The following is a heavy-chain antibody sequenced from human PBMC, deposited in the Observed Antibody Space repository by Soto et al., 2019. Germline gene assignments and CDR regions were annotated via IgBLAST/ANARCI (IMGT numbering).Heavy chain of an antibody. V-gene: IGHV1-69*01. J-gene: IGHJ4*02. CDR3: ARGRHQGTNNEFDY. CDR1: GGTFNNYA. D-gene: IGHD1-1*01. CDR2: IIPIFATA. Sequence: VQLVQSGAEVKKPGSSVKVSCKASGGTFNNYAISWVRQAPRQGLEWMGGIIPIFATANYAQNFPGRVTMTSEESTSTAYMELRSLRSEDTAMYYCARGRHQGTNNEFDYWGQGTLVTVSS.